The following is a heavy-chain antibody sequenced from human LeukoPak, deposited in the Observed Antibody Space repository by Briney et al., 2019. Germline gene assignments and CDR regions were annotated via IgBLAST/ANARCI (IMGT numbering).Heavy chain of an antibody. D-gene: IGHD1-14*01. CDR1: GFTFSSYW. CDR2: IKQDGSEK. Sequence: PGGSLRLSCAASGFTFSSYWMSWVRQAPGKGLEWVANIKQDGSEKYYVDSVKGRFTISRDNAKNSLYLQMSSLRAEDTAVYYCARPPRHDADAFDIWGQGTMVTVSS. J-gene: IGHJ3*02. CDR3: ARPPRHDADAFDI. V-gene: IGHV3-7*01.